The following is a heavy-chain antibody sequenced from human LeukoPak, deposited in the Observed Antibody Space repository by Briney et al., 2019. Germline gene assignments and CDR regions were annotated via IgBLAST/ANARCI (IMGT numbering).Heavy chain of an antibody. J-gene: IGHJ4*02. V-gene: IGHV4-39*07. Sequence: SETLSLTCTVSGGSISSDSDYWGWIRQPPGKGLEWIGTIYYSWSTYYNPSLKSRVTISVDTSKNQFSLKLSSVTAADTAVYYCARSATSGVYFDYWGQGTLVTVSS. CDR2: IYYSWST. CDR3: ARSATSGVYFDY. CDR1: GGSISSDSDY. D-gene: IGHD3-16*01.